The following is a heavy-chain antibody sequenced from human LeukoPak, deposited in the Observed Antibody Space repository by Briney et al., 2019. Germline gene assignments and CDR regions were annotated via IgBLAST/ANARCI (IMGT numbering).Heavy chain of an antibody. V-gene: IGHV5-51*01. CDR3: ARRRGWAGSGSYYYYMDV. D-gene: IGHD3-10*01. Sequence: GESLKISCKGSGYSFTSYWIGWVRQMPGKGLEWMGIIYPGDSDTRYSPSFQGQVTISADKSISTAYLQWSSLMASDTAMYYCARRRGWAGSGSYYYYMDVWGKGTTVTVSS. J-gene: IGHJ6*03. CDR1: GYSFTSYW. CDR2: IYPGDSDT.